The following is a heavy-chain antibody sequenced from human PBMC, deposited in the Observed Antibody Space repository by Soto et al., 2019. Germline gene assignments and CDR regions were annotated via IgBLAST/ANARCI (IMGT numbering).Heavy chain of an antibody. CDR2: INPSGGST. V-gene: IGHV1-46*01. J-gene: IGHJ6*02. D-gene: IGHD6-13*01. Sequence: QVQLVQSGAEVKKPGASVKVSCKASGYTFTSYYMHWVRQAPGQGLEWLGIINPSGGSTSYAQKFRGRVTMTRDTSTSTVYMELSSLRSEDTAVYYCARENQVGYSSSWYPLYGMDVWGQGTTVTVSS. CDR3: ARENQVGYSSSWYPLYGMDV. CDR1: GYTFTSYY.